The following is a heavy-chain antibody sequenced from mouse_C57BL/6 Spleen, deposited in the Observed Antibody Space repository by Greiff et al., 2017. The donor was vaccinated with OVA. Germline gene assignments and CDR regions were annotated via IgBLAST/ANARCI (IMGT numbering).Heavy chain of an antibody. Sequence: QVQLQQSGAELVRPGASVTLSCKASGYTFTDYEMHWVKQTPVHVLEWIGAIDPETGGTAFNQKFKGKAILTADKSSSTAYMELRSLTSEDSAVYYCTRRHYSNPYWGQGTTLTVSS. J-gene: IGHJ2*01. CDR1: GYTFTDYE. CDR3: TRRHYSNPY. CDR2: IDPETGGT. V-gene: IGHV1-15*01. D-gene: IGHD2-5*01.